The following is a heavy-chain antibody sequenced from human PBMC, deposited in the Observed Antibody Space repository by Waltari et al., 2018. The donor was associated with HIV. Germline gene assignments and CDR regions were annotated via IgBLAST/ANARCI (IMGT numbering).Heavy chain of an antibody. J-gene: IGHJ4*02. V-gene: IGHV1-3*01. D-gene: IGHD1-1*01. Sequence: QVQLVQSGAEVKKPGASVKVSCKASGYTFTSYAMHWVRQAPGQRLEWMGWINAGNGNTKYSQKFQGRVTITRDTSASTAYMELSSLRSEDTAVYYCARVGGQLETFDYWGQGTLVTVSS. CDR1: GYTFTSYA. CDR2: INAGNGNT. CDR3: ARVGGQLETFDY.